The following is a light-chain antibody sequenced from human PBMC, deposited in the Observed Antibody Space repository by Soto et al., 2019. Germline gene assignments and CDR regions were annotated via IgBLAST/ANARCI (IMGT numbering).Light chain of an antibody. CDR2: GAS. J-gene: IGKJ4*01. Sequence: EIVVTQSPATLSVSPGDRVTLSCRASQSVRSNSAWYQQKPGQAPRLLIYGASTRATGIPARFSGSGYETEFTLTISSLQSEDFAVYYCQQYNSWPLTFGGGTKVEIK. V-gene: IGKV3-15*01. CDR1: QSVRSN. CDR3: QQYNSWPLT.